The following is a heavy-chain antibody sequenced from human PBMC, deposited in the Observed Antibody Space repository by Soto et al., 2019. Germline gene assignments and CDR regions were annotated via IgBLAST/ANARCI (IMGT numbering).Heavy chain of an antibody. V-gene: IGHV4-34*01. CDR2: IKHSGST. CDR1: GGSFSGYY. CDR3: ARAPRTNYYGSGGSTGFYYYGMDV. J-gene: IGHJ6*02. D-gene: IGHD3-10*01. Sequence: SETLSLTCAVYGGSFSGYYWSWIRQPPGKGPEWIGEIKHSGSTNYNPSLKSRVTISVDTSKNQISLKLSSVTAADTAEYYCARAPRTNYYGSGGSTGFYYYGMDVWGQGTTVTVSS.